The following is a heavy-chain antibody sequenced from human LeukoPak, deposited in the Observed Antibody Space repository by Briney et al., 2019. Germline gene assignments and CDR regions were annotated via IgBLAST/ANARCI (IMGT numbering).Heavy chain of an antibody. D-gene: IGHD3-22*01. V-gene: IGHV3-21*01. CDR3: ARVSNYYDSSGLIFDAFDI. CDR1: GFTFSSYS. J-gene: IGHJ3*02. CDR2: ISSSSSYI. Sequence: GGSLRLSCAASGFTFSSYSMNWVRQAPGKGLEWVSSISSSSSYIYYADSVKGRFTISRDNPKNSLYLQMNSLRAEDTAVYYCARVSNYYDSSGLIFDAFDIWGQGTMVTVSS.